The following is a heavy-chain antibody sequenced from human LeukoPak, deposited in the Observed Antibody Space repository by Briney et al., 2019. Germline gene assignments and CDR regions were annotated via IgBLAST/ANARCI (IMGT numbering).Heavy chain of an antibody. CDR3: ARGEYGSGSYHIDY. J-gene: IGHJ4*02. Sequence: PGGSLRLSCAASGFTFSRYSMNWVRQAPGKGLEWVSFISGNSAYIYYADSVKGRFIISRDNAKNSLYLQMNSLRAEDTAVYYCARGEYGSGSYHIDYWGQGTLVTVSS. CDR2: ISGNSAYI. V-gene: IGHV3-21*01. CDR1: GFTFSRYS. D-gene: IGHD3-10*01.